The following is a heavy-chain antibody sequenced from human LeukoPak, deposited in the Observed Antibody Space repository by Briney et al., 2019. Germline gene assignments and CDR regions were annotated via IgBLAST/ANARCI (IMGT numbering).Heavy chain of an antibody. CDR1: GFTFSSYA. J-gene: IGHJ4*02. V-gene: IGHV3-30*04. D-gene: IGHD3-10*01. CDR3: ARRSGGDY. CDR2: ISYDGSNK. Sequence: GGSLRLSCAASGFTFSSYAMHWVRQAPGKGLEWVAVISYDGSNKYYADSVKGRFTISRDNAKNSLYLQMNSLRAEDTAVYYCARRSGGDYWGQGTLVTVSS.